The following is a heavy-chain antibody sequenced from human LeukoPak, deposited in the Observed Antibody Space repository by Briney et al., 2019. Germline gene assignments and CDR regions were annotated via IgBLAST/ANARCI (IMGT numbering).Heavy chain of an antibody. CDR1: GFTFNNYW. Sequence: GGSLRLSCAAYGFTFNNYWMHLIRQAPGKGLVWVSRIHSDGTTRYTDSVKGRFTISRDNAKNTLYLQMNSLRAEDTGVYYCVREYPASFDYWGQGALVTVSS. CDR2: IHSDGTT. J-gene: IGHJ4*02. CDR3: VREYPASFDY. V-gene: IGHV3-74*01.